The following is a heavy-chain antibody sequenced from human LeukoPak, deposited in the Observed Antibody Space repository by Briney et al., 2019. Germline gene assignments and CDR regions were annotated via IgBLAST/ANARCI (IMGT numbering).Heavy chain of an antibody. D-gene: IGHD3-3*01. V-gene: IGHV3-30*18. J-gene: IGHJ4*02. CDR1: GFTFSSYG. CDR3: AKGKGYYDFWSAAIPNPYFDY. CDR2: ISYDGSNK. Sequence: GRSLRLSCAASGFTFSSYGMHWVRQAPGKGLEWVAVISYDGSNKYYADSVKGRFTISRDNSKNTLYLQMNSLRAEDTAVYYCAKGKGYYDFWSAAIPNPYFDYWGQGTLVTVSS.